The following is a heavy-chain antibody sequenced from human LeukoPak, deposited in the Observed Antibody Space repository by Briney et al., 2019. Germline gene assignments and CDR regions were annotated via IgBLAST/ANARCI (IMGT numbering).Heavy chain of an antibody. D-gene: IGHD1-26*01. CDR2: IYTSGST. V-gene: IGHV4-4*08. Sequence: SETLSLTCTVSGGSISSYYWSWIRQPPGKGLEWIGYIYTSGSTNYNPSLKSRVTISVDTSKNQFSLKLSSVTAADTAVYYCARDSVGASFDYWGQGTLVTVSS. CDR1: GGSISSYY. CDR3: ARDSVGASFDY. J-gene: IGHJ4*02.